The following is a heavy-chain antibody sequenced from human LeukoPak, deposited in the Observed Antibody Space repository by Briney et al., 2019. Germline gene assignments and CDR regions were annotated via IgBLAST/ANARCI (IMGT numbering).Heavy chain of an antibody. V-gene: IGHV5-51*01. D-gene: IGHD3-3*01. CDR3: ARRYYDFWSGYYTYYFDY. Sequence: GESLKISCKGSGYSFTSYWIGWVRQMLGKGLEWMGIIYPGDSDTRYSPSFQGQVTISADKSISTAYLQWSSLKASDTAMYYCARRYYDFWSGYYTYYFDYWGQGTLVTVSS. CDR1: GYSFTSYW. CDR2: IYPGDSDT. J-gene: IGHJ4*02.